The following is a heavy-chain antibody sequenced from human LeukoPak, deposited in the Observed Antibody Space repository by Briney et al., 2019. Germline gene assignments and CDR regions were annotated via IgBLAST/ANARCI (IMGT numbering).Heavy chain of an antibody. J-gene: IGHJ3*02. CDR2: IYTSGST. D-gene: IGHD6-6*01. Sequence: SETLSLTCTVSGGSISSGNYYCNWIRQPAGKGLEWIGRIYTSGSTNYDPSLKSRVTISIDTSKNQFSLKLSSVTAADTAVYYCATCHMRYSSSSCAFDIWGRGTMVTVSS. CDR3: ATCHMRYSSSSCAFDI. V-gene: IGHV4-61*02. CDR1: GGSISSGNYY.